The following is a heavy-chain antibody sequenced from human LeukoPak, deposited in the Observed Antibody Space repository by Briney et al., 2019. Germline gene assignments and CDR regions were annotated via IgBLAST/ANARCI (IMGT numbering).Heavy chain of an antibody. CDR1: GYTFTGYY. CDR3: AILAYRELAYFDY. Sequence: AASVKVSCKASGYTFTGYYMHWVRQAPGQGLEWMGWINPNSGGTNYAQKFQGRVTMTRDTSISTAYMELSRLRSDDTAVYYCAILAYRELAYFDYWGQRTLVTVSS. CDR2: INPNSGGT. J-gene: IGHJ4*02. V-gene: IGHV1-2*02. D-gene: IGHD1-1*01.